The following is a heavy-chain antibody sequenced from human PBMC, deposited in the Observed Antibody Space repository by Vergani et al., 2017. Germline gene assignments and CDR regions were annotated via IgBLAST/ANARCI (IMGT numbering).Heavy chain of an antibody. CDR3: AKERRIAVAGPSKDYYYYGMDV. J-gene: IGHJ6*02. D-gene: IGHD6-19*01. Sequence: QVQLVESGGGVVQPGRSLRLSCAASGFTFSSYGMHWVRQAPGKGLEWVAFIRYDGSNKYYADSVKGRFTISRDNSKNTLYLQMNSLRAEDTAVYYCAKERRIAVAGPSKDYYYYGMDVWGQGTTVTVSS. V-gene: IGHV3-30*02. CDR2: IRYDGSNK. CDR1: GFTFSSYG.